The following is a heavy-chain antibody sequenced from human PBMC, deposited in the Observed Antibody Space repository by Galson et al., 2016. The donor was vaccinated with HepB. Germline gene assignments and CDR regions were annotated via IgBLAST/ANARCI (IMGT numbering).Heavy chain of an antibody. J-gene: IGHJ4*02. V-gene: IGHV3-74*01. CDR3: VVQLWA. Sequence: SLRLSCAASGFKFHDYAMHCARQAPGKGPVWVSHINNDGSRTTYADSVKGRFTISRDNAKHTLDLQMNSLRVEDTAIYYCVVQLWAWGQGTRVTVSS. CDR1: GFKFHDYA. CDR2: INNDGSRT. D-gene: IGHD5-18*01.